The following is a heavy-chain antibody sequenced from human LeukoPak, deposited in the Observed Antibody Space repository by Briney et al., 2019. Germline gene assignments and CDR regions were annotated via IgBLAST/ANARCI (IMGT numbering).Heavy chain of an antibody. Sequence: SDTLSLTCSVSGGSMSRYYWNWIRHPAAQGLEWIGRIYSTGSADYNPSLQSRVTMSVDTSKNEFSLRLTSVTAADTAIYYCARDRWFDTWGQGTLVTVSS. CDR1: GGSMSRYY. J-gene: IGHJ5*02. V-gene: IGHV4-4*07. CDR2: IYSTGSA. CDR3: ARDRWFDT.